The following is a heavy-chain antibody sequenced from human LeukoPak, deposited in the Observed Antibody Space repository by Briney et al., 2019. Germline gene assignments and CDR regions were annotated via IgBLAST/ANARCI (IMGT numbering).Heavy chain of an antibody. CDR2: ISYDGSNK. D-gene: IGHD3-10*01. J-gene: IGHJ4*02. CDR1: GFTFSSYG. CDR3: AKDYRFGEFQYYVDY. Sequence: PGGSLRLSCAASGFTFSSYGMHWVRQAPGKGLEWVAVISYDGSNKYYADSVKGRFTISRDDSKNTLYLQMNSLRAEDTAVYYCAKDYRFGEFQYYVDYWGQGTLVTVSS. V-gene: IGHV3-30*18.